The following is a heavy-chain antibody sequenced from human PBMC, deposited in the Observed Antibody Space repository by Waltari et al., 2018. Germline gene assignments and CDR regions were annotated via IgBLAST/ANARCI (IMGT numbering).Heavy chain of an antibody. CDR1: GDSIGSGYYY. D-gene: IGHD6-13*01. V-gene: IGHV4-39*07. J-gene: IGHJ3*02. CDR2: IYFAGST. Sequence: QLQLRESGPGLLKPSETLSLTCSVSGDSIGSGYYYWVWLRQAPGKGLEWIGSIYFAGSTYYNPSLKSRLTRSVDTSKNQFSLRLSSVTAADTAVYYCAREVGGSSWSTTPRGDAFDIWGQGTMVTVSS. CDR3: AREVGGSSWSTTPRGDAFDI.